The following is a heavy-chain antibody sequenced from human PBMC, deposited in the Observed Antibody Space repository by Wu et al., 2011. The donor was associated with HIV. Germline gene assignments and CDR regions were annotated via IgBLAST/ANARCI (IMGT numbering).Heavy chain of an antibody. D-gene: IGHD2-2*01. CDR2: IIPIFGTA. CDR3: ATQRGRYCSSTSCKGDAFDI. J-gene: IGHJ3*02. V-gene: IGHV1-69*14. CDR1: GGTFNSYA. Sequence: QVQLVQSGAAVKKPGSSVKVSCKASGGTFNSYAISWVRQAPGQGLEWMGRIIPIFGTANYAQKFQGRVTITADKSTSTAYMELSSLRSEDTAVYYCATQRGRYCSSTSCKGDAFDIWGQGTMVTVSS.